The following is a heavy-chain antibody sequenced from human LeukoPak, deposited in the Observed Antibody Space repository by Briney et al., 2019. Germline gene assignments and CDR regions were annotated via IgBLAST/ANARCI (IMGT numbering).Heavy chain of an antibody. CDR2: IKQDGSEM. CDR3: ASGNHFDY. CDR1: GFTFSNSW. D-gene: IGHD1-14*01. J-gene: IGHJ4*02. Sequence: GGSLRLSSAAPGFTFSNSWMSWVRQAPGMGLEFVANIKQDGSEMYYVDSVKGRFTISRDNAKNSLYLQMNSLRVEDTAVYYCASGNHFDYWGQGTLVTVSS. V-gene: IGHV3-7*01.